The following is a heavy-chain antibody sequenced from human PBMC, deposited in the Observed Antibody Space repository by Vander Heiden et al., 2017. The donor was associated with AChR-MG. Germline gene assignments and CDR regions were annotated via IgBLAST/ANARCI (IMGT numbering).Heavy chain of an antibody. CDR2: IIPIFGTA. D-gene: IGHD2-15*01. CDR3: ARMDEYCSGGSCSYGRGYYYYGMDV. J-gene: IGHJ6*02. V-gene: IGHV1-69*06. CDR1: GGTVSSYA. Sequence: QVQLVQSGAEVKKPGSSVKVSCKASGGTVSSYAISWVRQAHGQGLEWMGGIIPIFGTANYAQKFQGRVTITADKSTSTAYMELSSLRSEDTAVYYCARMDEYCSGGSCSYGRGYYYYGMDVWGQGTTVTVSS.